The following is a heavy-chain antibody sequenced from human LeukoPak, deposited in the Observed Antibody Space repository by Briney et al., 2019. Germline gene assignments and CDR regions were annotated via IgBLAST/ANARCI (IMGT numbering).Heavy chain of an antibody. Sequence: SETLSLTCAVYGGSFSGYYWSWIRQPPGKGLEWIGEINHSGSTNYNPSLKSRVTVSVDTSKNQFSLKLSSVTAADTAVYYCARHLMVRGVPFDYWGQGTLVTVSS. CDR3: ARHLMVRGVPFDY. D-gene: IGHD3-10*01. J-gene: IGHJ4*02. V-gene: IGHV4-34*01. CDR2: INHSGST. CDR1: GGSFSGYY.